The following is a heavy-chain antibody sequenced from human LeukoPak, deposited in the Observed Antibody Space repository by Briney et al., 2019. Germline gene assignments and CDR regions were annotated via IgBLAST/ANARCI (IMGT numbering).Heavy chain of an antibody. D-gene: IGHD2-2*01. J-gene: IGHJ4*02. CDR3: ARGGDIVVVPAAILKGRIDY. CDR2: IGIGSNKI. CDR1: GFTLRSYT. V-gene: IGHV3-21*01. Sequence: GGSLRLSCAASGFTLRSYTMNWVRQAPGKGLEWVSSIGIGSNKIYYADSVKGRFIISRDNAKNSVYLQMNSLRAEDTAVYYCARGGDIVVVPAAILKGRIDYWGQGTLVTVSS.